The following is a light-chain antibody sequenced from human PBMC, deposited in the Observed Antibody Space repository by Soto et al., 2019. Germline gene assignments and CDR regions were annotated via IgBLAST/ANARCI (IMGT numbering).Light chain of an antibody. Sequence: DIQMTQSPSSQSASVGDRVTITCRASQTISSYLNWYQQKPGKAPKLLIYAASNLQSGVPSRFSGSGSGTDFTLTISSLQPEDFATYYCQQSYSNPFTFGPGTTVDIK. V-gene: IGKV1-39*01. CDR2: AAS. J-gene: IGKJ3*01. CDR3: QQSYSNPFT. CDR1: QTISSY.